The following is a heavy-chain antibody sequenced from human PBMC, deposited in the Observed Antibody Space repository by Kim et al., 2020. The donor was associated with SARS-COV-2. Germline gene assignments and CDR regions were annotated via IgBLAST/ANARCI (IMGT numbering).Heavy chain of an antibody. D-gene: IGHD2-21*01. Sequence: ESGKGRLHISRDNAENSLYLQMNRLRAEDTAVYYCARALFSNYYYYGMDVWGQGTTVTVSS. V-gene: IGHV3-21*01. J-gene: IGHJ6*02. CDR3: ARALFSNYYYYGMDV.